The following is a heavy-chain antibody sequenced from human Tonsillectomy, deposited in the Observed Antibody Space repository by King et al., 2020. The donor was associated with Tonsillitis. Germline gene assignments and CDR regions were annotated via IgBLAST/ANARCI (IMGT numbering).Heavy chain of an antibody. J-gene: IGHJ6*03. Sequence: VQLVESGGGVVQPGGSLRLSCAASGFTFDDYAMHWVRQAPGKGLEWVSLISGDGGSTSYADSVKGRFTISRDNSKNSLFLQMNSLRTEDTALYYCAKNYYASGRYYNDAYMDVWGKGTTVTVSS. V-gene: IGHV3-43*02. D-gene: IGHD3-10*01. CDR3: AKNYYASGRYYNDAYMDV. CDR2: ISGDGGST. CDR1: GFTFDDYA.